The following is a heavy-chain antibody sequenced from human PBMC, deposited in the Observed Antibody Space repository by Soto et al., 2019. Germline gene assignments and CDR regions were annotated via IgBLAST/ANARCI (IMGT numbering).Heavy chain of an antibody. CDR2: TYYRSKWYN. CDR3: AREEYQYDSSGRLSVFFES. D-gene: IGHD3-22*01. J-gene: IGHJ4*02. Sequence: SQTLSLTCDISGDRVSRNSAAWNWIRQSPSRGLEWLGRTYYRSKWYNDYAVSVKSRVTISVDTSKNQFSLKLNAVTAADTAVYYCAREEYQYDSSGRLSVFFESWGQGALVTVSS. V-gene: IGHV6-1*01. CDR1: GDRVSRNSAA.